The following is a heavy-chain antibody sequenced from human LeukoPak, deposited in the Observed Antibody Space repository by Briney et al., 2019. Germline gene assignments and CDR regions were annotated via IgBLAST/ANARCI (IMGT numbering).Heavy chain of an antibody. CDR1: EFTFSSYS. CDR3: ARDPRYCSSTSCYRAFDY. CDR2: ISSSSSYI. D-gene: IGHD2-2*01. Sequence: GGSLRLSCAASEFTFSSYSMNWVRQAPGKGLEWVSSISSSSSYIYYADSVKGRFTISRDNAKNSLYLQMNSLRAEDTAVYYCARDPRYCSSTSCYRAFDYWGQGTLVTVSS. J-gene: IGHJ4*02. V-gene: IGHV3-21*01.